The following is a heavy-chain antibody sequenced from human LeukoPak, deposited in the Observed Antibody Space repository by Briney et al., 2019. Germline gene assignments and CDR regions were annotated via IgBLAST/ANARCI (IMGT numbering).Heavy chain of an antibody. CDR2: ISWNSGSI. CDR3: AKDKLVRGVIASPIDY. Sequence: GGSLRLSCAASGFTFDDCAMHWVRQAPGKGLEWVSGISWNSGSIGYADSVKGRFTISRDNAKNSLYLQMNSLRAEDTALYYCAKDKLVRGVIASPIDYWGQGTLVTVSS. CDR1: GFTFDDCA. J-gene: IGHJ4*02. D-gene: IGHD3-10*01. V-gene: IGHV3-9*01.